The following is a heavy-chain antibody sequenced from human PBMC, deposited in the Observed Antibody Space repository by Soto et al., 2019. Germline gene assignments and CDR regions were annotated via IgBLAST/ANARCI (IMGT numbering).Heavy chain of an antibody. J-gene: IGHJ4*02. D-gene: IGHD6-13*01. V-gene: IGHV1-18*01. CDR3: ARVIAAAADFDY. CDR2: ISAYNGNT. CDR1: RYTFTSYG. Sequence: QVQLVQSRAEVKKPGASVKVSCKASRYTFTSYGISWVRQAPGQGREWMGWISAYNGNTNYAQKLQGRVTMTPDTSTNTAYMELRNLRFDDTAVYYCARVIAAAADFDYWGQGTLVTVSS.